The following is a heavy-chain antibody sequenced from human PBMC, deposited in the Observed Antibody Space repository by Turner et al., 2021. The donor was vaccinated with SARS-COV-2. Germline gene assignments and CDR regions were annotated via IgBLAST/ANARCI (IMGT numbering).Heavy chain of an antibody. J-gene: IGHJ6*02. CDR2: ISAYNGNT. CDR1: GYTFASYG. CDR3: ARAYGSGSYGHYYGMDV. Sequence: QVPLVQSGAEVKKPGASVTVSCTASGYTFASYGLSWVRQAPGQGLEWMGGISAYNGNTNYAQKLQGRVTMSTDTSTSTAYMELRSLRSDDTAVYYCARAYGSGSYGHYYGMDVWGQGTTVTVSS. V-gene: IGHV1-18*01. D-gene: IGHD3-10*01.